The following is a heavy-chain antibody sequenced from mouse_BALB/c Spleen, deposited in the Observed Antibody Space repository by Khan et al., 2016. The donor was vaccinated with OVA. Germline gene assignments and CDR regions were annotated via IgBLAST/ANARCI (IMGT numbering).Heavy chain of an antibody. CDR1: GFTFSSNT. D-gene: IGHD1-2*01. V-gene: IGHV5-12-2*01. CDR3: ARVPTVITTALDY. Sequence: DVKLVESGGGLVQPGGSLKLSCVASGFTFSSNTMSWVRQTPEKRLEWVAYITNGGGSTYYPDTVKGRFTISRDNAKNTLYLQMSSLKSEDTAMYYCARVPTVITTALDYWGQGTSVTVSS. CDR2: ITNGGGST. J-gene: IGHJ4*01.